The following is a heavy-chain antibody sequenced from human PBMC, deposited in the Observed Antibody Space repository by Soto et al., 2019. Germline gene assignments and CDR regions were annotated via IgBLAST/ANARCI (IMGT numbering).Heavy chain of an antibody. D-gene: IGHD3-10*01. V-gene: IGHV3-23*01. J-gene: IGHJ4*02. CDR1: GFTFSSYA. CDR2: ISGSGGST. CDR3: AKVTHYGSGSYYKRGNDY. Sequence: GGSLRLSCAASGFTFSSYAMSWVRQAPGKGLEWVSAISGSGGSTYYADSVKGRFTISRDNSKNTRYLQMNSLRAEDTAVYYCAKVTHYGSGSYYKRGNDYWGQGTLVTVSS.